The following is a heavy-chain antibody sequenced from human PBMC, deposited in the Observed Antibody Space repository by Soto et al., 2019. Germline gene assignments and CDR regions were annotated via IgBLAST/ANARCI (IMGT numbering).Heavy chain of an antibody. V-gene: IGHV3-21*01. CDR1: GFTFSTYS. CDR3: GRVRSYSYGQGYGMDV. CDR2: ISSSSGYI. D-gene: IGHD5-18*01. J-gene: IGHJ6*02. Sequence: EVQLVESGGGLVKPGGSLRLSCAASGFTFSTYSMNWVRQAPGKGLEWVSSISSSSGYIYYADSVKGRFTISRDDAKNSLSLQMNSLKAEDTAVYYCGRVRSYSYGQGYGMDVWGQVTTVTVSS.